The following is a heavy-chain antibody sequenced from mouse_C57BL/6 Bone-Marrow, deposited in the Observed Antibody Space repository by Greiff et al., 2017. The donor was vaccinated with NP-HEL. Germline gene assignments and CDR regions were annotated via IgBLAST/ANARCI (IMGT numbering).Heavy chain of an antibody. D-gene: IGHD2-5*01. V-gene: IGHV1-81*01. CDR2: IYPRSGNT. Sequence: VQLQQSGAELARPGASVKLSCKASGYTFTSYGISWVKQRTEQGLEWIGEIYPRSGNTYYNEKFKGKATLTADKSSSTAYMELRSLTSEDSAVYFCASWNYSNSPFGYWGQGTLVTVSA. J-gene: IGHJ3*01. CDR3: ASWNYSNSPFGY. CDR1: GYTFTSYG.